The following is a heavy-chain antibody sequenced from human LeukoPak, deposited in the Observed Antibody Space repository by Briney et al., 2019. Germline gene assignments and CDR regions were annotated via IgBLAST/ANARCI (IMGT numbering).Heavy chain of an antibody. Sequence: GSLRLSCAASGFTFSSYEMNWVRQPPGKGLEWIGEINHSGSTNYNPSLKSRVTISVDTSKNQFSLKLSSVTAADTAVYYCARGRTAVVYWGQGTLVTVSS. V-gene: IGHV4-34*01. CDR2: INHSGST. CDR3: ARGRTAVVY. D-gene: IGHD6-19*01. CDR1: GFTFSSYE. J-gene: IGHJ4*02.